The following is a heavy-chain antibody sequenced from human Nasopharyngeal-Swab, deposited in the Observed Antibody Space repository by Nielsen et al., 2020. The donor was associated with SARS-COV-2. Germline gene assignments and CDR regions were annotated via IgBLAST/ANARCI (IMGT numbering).Heavy chain of an antibody. CDR2: ISSSSSTI. J-gene: IGHJ6*03. CDR1: GFTFSSYS. Sequence: SCAASGFTFSSYSMNWVRQAPGKGLAWVSYISSSSSTIYYADSVKGRFTISRDKDKNSLYLQMNSLRAEDTAVYYCATKVVPAAEYYYYYYMDVWGKGTTVTVSS. CDR3: ATKVVPAAEYYYYYYMDV. D-gene: IGHD2-2*01. V-gene: IGHV3-48*01.